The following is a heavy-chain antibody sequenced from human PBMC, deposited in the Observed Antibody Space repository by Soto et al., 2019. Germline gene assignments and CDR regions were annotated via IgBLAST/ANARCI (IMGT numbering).Heavy chain of an antibody. V-gene: IGHV3-30*18. D-gene: IGHD2-15*01. J-gene: IGHJ4*02. CDR3: AKDLGGYIRRYCSGGSCYSSGDY. CDR2: ISYDGSNK. Sequence: QVQLVESGGGVVQPGRSLRLSCAASGFTFSSYGMHWVRQAPGKGLEWVAVISYDGSNKYYADSVKGRFTISRDNSKNTLYLQMNSLRAEDTAVYYCAKDLGGYIRRYCSGGSCYSSGDYWGQGTLVTVSS. CDR1: GFTFSSYG.